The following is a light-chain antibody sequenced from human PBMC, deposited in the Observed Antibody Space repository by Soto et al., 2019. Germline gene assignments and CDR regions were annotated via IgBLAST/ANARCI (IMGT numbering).Light chain of an antibody. CDR3: CSYGGSNVL. Sequence: QSVLTQPASVSGSPGQSITVSCTGSSSDVGNYNLVSWYQQHPGKAPKLIIYEVSKRPSGVSNRFSGSKSGNTASLTISGLQAEDEADYYCCSYGGSNVLFGGGTKLTVL. J-gene: IGLJ2*01. V-gene: IGLV2-23*02. CDR1: SSDVGNYNL. CDR2: EVS.